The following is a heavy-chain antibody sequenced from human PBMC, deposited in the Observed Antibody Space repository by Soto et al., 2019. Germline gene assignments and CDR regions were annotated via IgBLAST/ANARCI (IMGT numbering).Heavy chain of an antibody. J-gene: IGHJ4*02. Sequence: EVQLLESGGGLVQPGGSLRLSCEASGFTISTYAMSWVRQAPGKGMEWVSAISGSGGSTYYADSVKGRFTISRDNSKNTLYLQMTSLRAEATAIYYFTKDVQSRITSFGVIITPFDYWGQGTLVTVSS. D-gene: IGHD3-3*01. V-gene: IGHV3-23*01. CDR2: ISGSGGST. CDR3: TKDVQSRITSFGVIITPFDY. CDR1: GFTISTYA.